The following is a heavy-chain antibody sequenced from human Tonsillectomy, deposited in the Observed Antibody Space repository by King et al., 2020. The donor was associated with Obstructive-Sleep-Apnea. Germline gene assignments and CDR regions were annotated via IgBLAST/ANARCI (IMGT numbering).Heavy chain of an antibody. CDR1: GFTVSEHY. Sequence: VQRVESWGGLVQTGGSRRLSCAASGFTVSEHYMDWVRQAPGKGPEWVGRIKNKDNKYTTEYAASVKGRLTISRDDSQNSLYLQMNSLRTEDTAVYYCAKDLGSPIVGTQWGQGTPVTV. CDR2: IKNKDNKYTT. CDR3: AKDLGSPIVGTQ. D-gene: IGHD1-26*01. J-gene: IGHJ4*02. V-gene: IGHV3-72*01.